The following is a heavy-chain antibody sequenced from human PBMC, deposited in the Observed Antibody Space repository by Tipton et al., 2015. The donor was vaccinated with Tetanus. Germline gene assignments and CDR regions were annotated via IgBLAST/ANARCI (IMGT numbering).Heavy chain of an antibody. CDR3: ARDQARGARGWNYFDY. CDR1: GGSISSGGYY. CDR2: IYYSGST. J-gene: IGHJ4*02. Sequence: GLVKPSQTLSLTCTVSGGSISSGGYYWSWIRRHPGKGLEWIGDIYYSGSTYYNPSLKSRVTISVDTSKNQFSLKLNSVTAADTAVYYCARDQARGARGWNYFDYWGQGTLVTVAS. V-gene: IGHV4-31*03. D-gene: IGHD1-26*01.